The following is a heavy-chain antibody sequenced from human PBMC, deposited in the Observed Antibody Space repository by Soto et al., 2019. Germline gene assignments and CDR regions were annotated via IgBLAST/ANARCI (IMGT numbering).Heavy chain of an antibody. V-gene: IGHV3-23*01. D-gene: IGHD6-19*01. CDR2: TSNNGDRT. Sequence: QPGGSLRLSCAVSGFTFTYHAMTWVRQAPGKGLEWVSTTSNNGDRTFYADSVKGRFTVSTDRTNNTLYLQMNSLRADDTAVYFCARPPLYSNGGYFDSWGQGTLVTVSS. CDR3: ARPPLYSNGGYFDS. CDR1: GFTFTYHA. J-gene: IGHJ4*02.